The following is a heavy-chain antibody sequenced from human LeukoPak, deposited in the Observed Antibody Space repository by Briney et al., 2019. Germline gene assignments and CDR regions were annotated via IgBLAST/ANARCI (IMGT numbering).Heavy chain of an antibody. CDR1: EFPFSSYW. J-gene: IGHJ4*02. D-gene: IGHD5-24*01. CDR3: TRVGYIDEGIDY. CDR2: IKQDGSKK. V-gene: IGHV3-7*04. Sequence: GGPLRLSCVASEFPFSSYWMTWVRQAPGKGLEWVANIKQDGSKKSYVDSVKGRFTISRDNAKNSLYLQMNSLGAEDTAIYYCTRVGYIDEGIDYWGQGTLVTVSS.